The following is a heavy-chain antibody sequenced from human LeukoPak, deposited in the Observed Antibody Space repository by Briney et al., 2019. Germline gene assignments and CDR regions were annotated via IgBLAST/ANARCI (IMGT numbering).Heavy chain of an antibody. Sequence: SVKVSCKASGGTFSSYAINWVRQAPGQGLGWMGGIIPIFGTANYAQKFQGRVTITADESTSTAYMELSSLRSEDTAVYYCASRYCSSTSCYYYFDYWGQGTLVTVSS. CDR2: IIPIFGTA. J-gene: IGHJ4*02. V-gene: IGHV1-69*13. CDR1: GGTFSSYA. CDR3: ASRYCSSTSCYYYFDY. D-gene: IGHD2-2*01.